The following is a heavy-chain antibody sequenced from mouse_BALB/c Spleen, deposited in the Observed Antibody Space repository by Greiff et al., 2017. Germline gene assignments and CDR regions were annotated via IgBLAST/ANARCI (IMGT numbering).Heavy chain of an antibody. V-gene: IGHV2-3*01. J-gene: IGHJ3*01. D-gene: IGHD2-4*01. CDR2: IWGDGST. CDR3: AKPLGNYYDYDGAWFAY. Sequence: VKLQESGPGLVAPSQSLSITCTVSGFSLTSYGVSWVRQPPGKGLEWLGVIWGDGSTNYHSALISRLSISKDNSKSQVFLKLNSLQTDDTATYYCAKPLGNYYDYDGAWFAYWGQGTLVTVSA. CDR1: GFSLTSYG.